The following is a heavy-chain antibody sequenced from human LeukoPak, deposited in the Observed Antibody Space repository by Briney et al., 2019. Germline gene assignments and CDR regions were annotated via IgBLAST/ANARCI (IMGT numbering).Heavy chain of an antibody. V-gene: IGHV1-18*01. D-gene: IGHD3-10*01. CDR1: VYTFTSYG. CDR2: ISAYNGDT. CDR3: ARVQMVRGVLIPEYFQH. J-gene: IGHJ1*01. Sequence: ASVKVSCKASVYTFTSYGISWVRQAPGQGLEWMGWISAYNGDTNDAQKFQGRVTMTTETSTSKAYMELRSLRSDDTAVYYCARVQMVRGVLIPEYFQHWGQGTLVTVSS.